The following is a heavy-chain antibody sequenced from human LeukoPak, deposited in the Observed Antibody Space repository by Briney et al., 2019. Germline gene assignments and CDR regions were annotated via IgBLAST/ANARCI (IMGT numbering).Heavy chain of an antibody. D-gene: IGHD6-6*01. CDR1: GYTFTVYY. V-gene: IGHV1-2*06. J-gene: IGHJ4*02. CDR2: INPNSGGT. Sequence: ASVNVSCTASGYTFTVYYMHWVRQAPGQGLEWMGRINPNSGGTNYAQKFQGRVTMTRDTSISTAYMELSRLRSDDTAVYYCARSIAARRRDDYWGQGTLVTVSS. CDR3: ARSIAARRRDDY.